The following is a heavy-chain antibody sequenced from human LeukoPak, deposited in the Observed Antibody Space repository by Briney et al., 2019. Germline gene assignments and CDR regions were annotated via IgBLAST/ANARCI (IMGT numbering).Heavy chain of an antibody. V-gene: IGHV1-69*13. J-gene: IGHJ4*02. CDR2: IIPIFGTA. CDR3: AREKYSYGLHYFDY. Sequence: GASVEVSCKASGGTFSSYAISWVRQAPGQGLEWMGGIIPIFGTANYAQKFQGRVTITADESTSTAYMELSSLRSEDTAVYYCAREKYSYGLHYFDYWGQGTLVTVSS. D-gene: IGHD5-18*01. CDR1: GGTFSSYA.